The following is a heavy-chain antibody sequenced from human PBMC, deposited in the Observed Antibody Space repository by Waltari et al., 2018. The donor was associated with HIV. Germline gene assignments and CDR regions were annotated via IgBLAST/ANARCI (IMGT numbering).Heavy chain of an antibody. J-gene: IGHJ4*02. V-gene: IGHV4-34*02. D-gene: IGHD3-16*01. CDR3: VRGFGNYGFYFDY. CDR2: IDHTGTS. Sequence: QVHLPQWGSGLVKPSGTVSLTCAVYGGSFSGYYWTWIRQSPGRGLEWMGEIDHTGTSTYNPSLKDRVTMSVDTSKNQFSLNLKSVTVADTAVYYCVRGFGNYGFYFDYWGQGKLVSVSS. CDR1: GGSFSGYY.